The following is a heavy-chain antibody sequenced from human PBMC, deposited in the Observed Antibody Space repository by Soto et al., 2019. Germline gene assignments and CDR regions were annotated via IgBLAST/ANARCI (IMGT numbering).Heavy chain of an antibody. CDR2: IYYSGST. CDR3: ARWNYYDSSGYFTFDY. CDR1: GGSISSYY. Sequence: SETLSLTCTVSGGSISSYYWSWIRQPPGKGLEWIGYIYYSGSTNYNPSLKSRVTISVDTSKNQFSLKLSSVTAADTAVYYCARWNYYDSSGYFTFDYWGQGTLVPVSS. D-gene: IGHD3-22*01. J-gene: IGHJ4*02. V-gene: IGHV4-59*01.